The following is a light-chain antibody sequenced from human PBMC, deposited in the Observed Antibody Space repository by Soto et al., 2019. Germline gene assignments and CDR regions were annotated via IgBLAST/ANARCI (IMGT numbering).Light chain of an antibody. V-gene: IGLV2-8*01. CDR2: EVS. Sequence: QSALTQPPSASGSPGQSVTISCTATSSDVGGYNYVSWYQQHPGKAPKLMIYEVSKRPSGVPDRFSGSKSGNTAALTVSGLQAEDEADYYCSSYTGSWVFGGGTKLTVL. CDR3: SSYTGSWV. J-gene: IGLJ3*02. CDR1: SSDVGGYNY.